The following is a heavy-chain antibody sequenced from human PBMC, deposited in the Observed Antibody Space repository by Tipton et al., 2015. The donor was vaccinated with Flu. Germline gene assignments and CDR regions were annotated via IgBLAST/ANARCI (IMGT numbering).Heavy chain of an antibody. V-gene: IGHV3-66*02. Sequence: SLRLSCVASGFTVSSKNMNWVRQVPGKGLEWVSLIYSGGATYYGESMKGRFTISRDNSKNTLYLQMNSLRAEDTAVYYCARVATAEYYYGMDVWGQGTTATVSS. D-gene: IGHD5-12*01. J-gene: IGHJ6*02. CDR1: GFTVSSKN. CDR3: ARVATAEYYYGMDV. CDR2: IYSGGAT.